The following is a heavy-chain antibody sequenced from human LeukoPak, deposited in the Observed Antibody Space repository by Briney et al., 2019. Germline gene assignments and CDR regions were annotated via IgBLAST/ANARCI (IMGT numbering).Heavy chain of an antibody. CDR1: GFTFSSYW. V-gene: IGHV3-7*01. D-gene: IGHD3-22*01. CDR2: IKEDGSEK. Sequence: GGSLRLSCAASGFTFSSYWMSWVRQAPGKGLEGVADIKEDGSEKYYVDSVKGRFTISRDNAKNSLYLQMNSLRAEDTAVYYCARDPWKYYYDSSGYADYWGQGTLVTVSS. CDR3: ARDPWKYYYDSSGYADY. J-gene: IGHJ4*02.